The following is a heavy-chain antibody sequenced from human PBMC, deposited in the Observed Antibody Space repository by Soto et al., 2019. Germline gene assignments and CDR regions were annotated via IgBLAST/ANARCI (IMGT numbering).Heavy chain of an antibody. CDR2: ISGSGGST. CDR3: ANGVSLTYYYDSSGYYYYYYGMDV. Sequence: PGGSLRLSCAASGFTFSSYAMSWVRQAPGKGLEWVSAISGSGGSTYYADSVKGRFTISRDNSKNTLYLQMNSLRAEDTAVYYCANGVSLTYYYDSSGYYYYYYGMDVWGQGTTVTVS. CDR1: GFTFSSYA. V-gene: IGHV3-23*01. D-gene: IGHD3-22*01. J-gene: IGHJ6*02.